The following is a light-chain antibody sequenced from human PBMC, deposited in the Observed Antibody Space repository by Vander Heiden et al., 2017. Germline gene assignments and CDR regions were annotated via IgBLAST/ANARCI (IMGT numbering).Light chain of an antibody. CDR2: GAS. CDR1: QSVSSSY. Sequence: EIVLTRSPGTLSLSPGERATLSCRASQSVSSSYLAWYQQKPGQAPRLLIYGASSRATGIPDRFSGSGSGTDFTLTISRLEPEDFAVYYCQQYGSSRTFGGGTKVEIK. V-gene: IGKV3-20*01. CDR3: QQYGSSRT. J-gene: IGKJ4*01.